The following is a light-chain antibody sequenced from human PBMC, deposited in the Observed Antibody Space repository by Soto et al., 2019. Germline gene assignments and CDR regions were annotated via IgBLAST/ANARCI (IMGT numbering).Light chain of an antibody. J-gene: IGLJ2*01. V-gene: IGLV2-8*01. CDR3: SSYAGSNKGV. CDR2: EVS. CDR1: SSDVGGYNF. Sequence: QSALTQPPSASGSPGQSVTISCTGTSSDVGGYNFVSWYQQHPGKAPKLMIYEVSERPSGVPDRFSGSKSGNTSSLTVSGLQAEDEADYYCSSYAGSNKGVVGGGTQRTVL.